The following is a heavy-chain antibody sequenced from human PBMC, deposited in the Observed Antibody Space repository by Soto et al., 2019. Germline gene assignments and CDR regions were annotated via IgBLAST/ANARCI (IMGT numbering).Heavy chain of an antibody. J-gene: IGHJ6*02. CDR1: GFTFSSYA. CDR3: AKDHPYCTNGVCYTNYYYGMDV. Sequence: HPGGSLRLSCAASGFTFSSYAMSWVRQAPGKGLEWVSAISGSGGSTYYADSVKGRFTISRDNSKNTLYLQMNSLRAEDTAVYYCAKDHPYCTNGVCYTNYYYGMDVWGQGTTVTVSS. D-gene: IGHD2-8*01. V-gene: IGHV3-23*01. CDR2: ISGSGGST.